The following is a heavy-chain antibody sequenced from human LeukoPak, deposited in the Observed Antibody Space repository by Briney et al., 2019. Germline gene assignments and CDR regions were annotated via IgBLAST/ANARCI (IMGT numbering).Heavy chain of an antibody. Sequence: ASVKVSCKVSGYTFTDYYMHWVQQAPGKGLEWMGLVDPEDGETIYAEKFQGRVTITADTSTDTAYMELSSLRSEDTAVYYCASFAITRTHEVGYWGQGTLVTVSS. V-gene: IGHV1-69-2*01. J-gene: IGHJ4*02. CDR2: VDPEDGET. CDR1: GYTFTDYY. CDR3: ASFAITRTHEVGY. D-gene: IGHD1-20*01.